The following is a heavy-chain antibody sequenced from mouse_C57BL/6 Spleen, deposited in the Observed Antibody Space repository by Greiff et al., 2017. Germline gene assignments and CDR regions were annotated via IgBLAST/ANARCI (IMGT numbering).Heavy chain of an antibody. Sequence: VQLKESGPGLVKPSQSLSLTCSVTGYSITSGYYWNWIRQFPGNKLEWMGYISYDGSNNYNPSLKNRISITRDTSKNQFFLKLNSVTTEDTATYYCARDNYGSSYRAYWGQGTLVTVSA. CDR1: GYSITSGYY. V-gene: IGHV3-6*01. J-gene: IGHJ3*01. CDR3: ARDNYGSSYRAY. D-gene: IGHD1-1*01. CDR2: ISYDGSN.